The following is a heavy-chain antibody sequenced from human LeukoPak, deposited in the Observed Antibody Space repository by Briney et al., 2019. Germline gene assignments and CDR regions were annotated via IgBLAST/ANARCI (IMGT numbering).Heavy chain of an antibody. V-gene: IGHV3-53*01. CDR2: IYSGADT. J-gene: IGHJ4*02. CDR1: GFTFGDYA. D-gene: IGHD6-13*01. CDR3: ARGAAGGSGGIDY. Sequence: GGSLRLSCTASGFTFGDYAMSWVRQAPGKGLEWVSIIYSGADTYYADSVKGRFTVSRDNSKNTVYLQMNSLRAEDTAVYYCARGAAGGSGGIDYWGQGTLVTVSS.